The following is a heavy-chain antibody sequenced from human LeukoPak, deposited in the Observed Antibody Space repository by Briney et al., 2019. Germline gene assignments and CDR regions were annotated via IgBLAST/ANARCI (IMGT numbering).Heavy chain of an antibody. CDR3: ARDGSGSYYNDYLFDY. V-gene: IGHV1-2*02. Sequence: ATVKVSCKASACTFTGYYMHWVRQAPGQGLEWMGWINPNSGGTNYAQQFQGRVTMTRDTSISTAYMELSRLRSDDTAVYYCARDGSGSYYNDYLFDYWGQGTLVTVSS. J-gene: IGHJ4*02. CDR2: INPNSGGT. CDR1: ACTFTGYY. D-gene: IGHD3-10*01.